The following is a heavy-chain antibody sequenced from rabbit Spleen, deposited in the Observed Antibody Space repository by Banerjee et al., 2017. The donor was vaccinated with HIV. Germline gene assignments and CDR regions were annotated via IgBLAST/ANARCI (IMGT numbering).Heavy chain of an antibody. J-gene: IGHJ4*01. CDR3: ARGSATMTMVITGFYFDL. Sequence: EESGGGLVQPEGSLTLTCTVSGFSFSSYWPCWVRQAPGKGLEWIACINASTGKPVYATWASGRFTISRTSSTTVTLQMTSLTAADTATYFCARGSATMTMVITGFYFDLWGQGTLVTVS. CDR2: INASTGKP. V-gene: IGHV1S45*01. D-gene: IGHD2-1*01. CDR1: GFSFSSYW.